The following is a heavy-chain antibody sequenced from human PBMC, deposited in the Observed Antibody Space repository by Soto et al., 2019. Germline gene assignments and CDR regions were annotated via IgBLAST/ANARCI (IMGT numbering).Heavy chain of an antibody. J-gene: IGHJ5*02. CDR1: GFTFSAYN. Sequence: NPGGSMRLSCAASGFTFSAYNMNWVRQPPGKGLEWVSSITSSSSSIYYADSLKGRFTISRDNAKNSLYLQMNSLRAEDTAVYYCASHYGDNGWFDPWGQGTLVTVSS. CDR2: ITSSSSSI. V-gene: IGHV3-21*06. D-gene: IGHD4-17*01. CDR3: ASHYGDNGWFDP.